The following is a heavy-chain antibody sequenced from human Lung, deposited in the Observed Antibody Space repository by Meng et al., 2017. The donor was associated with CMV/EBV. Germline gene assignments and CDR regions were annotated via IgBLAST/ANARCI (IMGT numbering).Heavy chain of an antibody. D-gene: IGHD6-19*01. CDR1: GDYISSYY. CDR3: VRVRAVGGPYYFDY. V-gene: IGHV4-59*01. Sequence: TVSGDYISSYYWSWIRQPPGKGLEWIGYIYYSGSTNYNPSLKSRVTISVDTSKNQFSLKLTSVTAADTAVYHCVRVRAVGGPYYFDYWXQGTLVTVSS. J-gene: IGHJ4*02. CDR2: IYYSGST.